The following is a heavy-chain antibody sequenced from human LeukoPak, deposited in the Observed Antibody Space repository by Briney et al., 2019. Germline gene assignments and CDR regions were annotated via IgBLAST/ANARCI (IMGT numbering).Heavy chain of an antibody. CDR1: GFTFSSYS. D-gene: IGHD3-10*01. J-gene: IGHJ4*02. Sequence: PGGSLRLSCAASGFTFSSYSMNWVRQAPGKGLEWVSYISSSSSTIYYADSVKGRFTISRDNAKNSLYLQMNSLRAEDTAVYYCHVLLWFGELRWGQGTLVTVSS. CDR3: HVLLWFGELR. V-gene: IGHV3-48*04. CDR2: ISSSSSTI.